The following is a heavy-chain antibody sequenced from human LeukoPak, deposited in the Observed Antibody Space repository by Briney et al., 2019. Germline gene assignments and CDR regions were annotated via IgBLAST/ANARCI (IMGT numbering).Heavy chain of an antibody. D-gene: IGHD2-21*01. V-gene: IGHV1-46*01. J-gene: IGHJ3*02. CDR2: INPSGGST. Sequence: ASVKVSCKASGYTFTSYYMHWVRQAPGQGLEWMGIINPSGGSTSYAQKFQGRVTMTRDTSTSTVYMELSSLRSEDTAVYYCARTRCGGECEGRVEDAFYIWGQGKMVRLF. CDR1: GYTFTSYY. CDR3: ARTRCGGECEGRVEDAFYI.